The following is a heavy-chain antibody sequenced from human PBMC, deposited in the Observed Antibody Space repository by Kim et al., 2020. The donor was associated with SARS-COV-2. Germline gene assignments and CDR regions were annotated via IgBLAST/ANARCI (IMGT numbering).Heavy chain of an antibody. CDR2: VSHSGST. Sequence: SETLSLTCTVSGALTTSDYFWGWIRRPPGKGLEWIGSVSHSGSTHSNPFLRSRVSISVDTSKNLFALNLSSVTAEDTATYYCAGGIVVSPMAMDIYYHFAMDVWGRGTTVAVSS. J-gene: IGHJ6*02. V-gene: IGHV4-38-2*02. CDR1: GALTTSDYF. CDR3: AGGIVVSPMAMDIYYHFAMDV. D-gene: IGHD3-10*01.